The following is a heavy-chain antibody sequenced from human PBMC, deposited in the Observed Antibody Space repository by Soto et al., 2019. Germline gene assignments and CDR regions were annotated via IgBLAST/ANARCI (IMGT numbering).Heavy chain of an antibody. CDR2: IDPAGGST. Sequence: QVQLVQSGAEVKEPGASVKASCKASGYTFTTYYIHWVRQAPGQGLEWMGMIDPAGGSTSYAQKFQGRVTMTRDTSTGTAYMELSSLRSEDTAVYYCARNVNSGLDYWGQGTLVTISS. D-gene: IGHD1-26*01. CDR3: ARNVNSGLDY. CDR1: GYTFTTYY. V-gene: IGHV1-46*01. J-gene: IGHJ4*02.